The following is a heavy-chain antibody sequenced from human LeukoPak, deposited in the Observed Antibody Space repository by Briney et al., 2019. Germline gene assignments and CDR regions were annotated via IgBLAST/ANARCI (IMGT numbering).Heavy chain of an antibody. CDR2: ISYTGTYI. Sequence: GGSLRLSCAASGFIFSTYAMHWVRQAPGKGLEWVSSISYTGTYIYYADSVKGRFTISRDNAQNSLYLQMNSLRAEDTAIYYCVRDRGTYRPIDYWGQGTLVTVSS. V-gene: IGHV3-21*04. CDR3: VRDRGTYRPIDY. D-gene: IGHD1-26*01. J-gene: IGHJ4*02. CDR1: GFIFSTYA.